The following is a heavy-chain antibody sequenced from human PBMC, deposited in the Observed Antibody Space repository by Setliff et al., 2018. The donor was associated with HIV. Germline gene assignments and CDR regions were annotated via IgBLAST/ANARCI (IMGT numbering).Heavy chain of an antibody. CDR1: GYTFTSYA. CDR2: INAGNGNT. V-gene: IGHV1-3*01. D-gene: IGHD6-13*01. J-gene: IGHJ6*02. CDR3: AKTIAASALYYYGMDV. Sequence: ASVKVSCKASGYTFTSYAMHWVRQAPGQRLEWMGWINAGNGNTKYSQKFQGRVTITRDTSASTAYMELSSLRSEDTAVYYCAKTIAASALYYYGMDVWGQGTTVTVSS.